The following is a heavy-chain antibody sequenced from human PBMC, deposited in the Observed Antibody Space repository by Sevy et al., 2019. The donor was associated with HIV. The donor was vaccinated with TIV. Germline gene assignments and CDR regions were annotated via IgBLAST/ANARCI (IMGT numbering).Heavy chain of an antibody. J-gene: IGHJ4*02. CDR1: GYTFTDSY. CDR3: ARDSWRANY. V-gene: IGHV1-2*02. Sequence: ASVKVSCKASGYTFTDSYVHWVRQAPGQGLEGMGWISPNTGGTNYAQKFQGRVTMTRDKSITTAYMELSRLTSDDTAVYYCARDSWRANYWGQGTLVTVSS. CDR2: ISPNTGGT. D-gene: IGHD3-3*01.